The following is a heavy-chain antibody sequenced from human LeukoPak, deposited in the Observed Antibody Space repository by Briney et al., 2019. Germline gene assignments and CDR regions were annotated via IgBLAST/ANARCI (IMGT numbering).Heavy chain of an antibody. D-gene: IGHD3-9*01. J-gene: IGHJ4*02. V-gene: IGHV4-34*01. CDR1: GGSFSSYY. Sequence: SETLSLTCAVYGGSFSSYYWTWIRQPPGKGLEWIGEINHSGSTNYNPSLKSRVTISVDTSKNQFSLKLSSVTAADTAVYYCARGGLFSFDYWGQGTLVTVSS. CDR2: INHSGST. CDR3: ARGGLFSFDY.